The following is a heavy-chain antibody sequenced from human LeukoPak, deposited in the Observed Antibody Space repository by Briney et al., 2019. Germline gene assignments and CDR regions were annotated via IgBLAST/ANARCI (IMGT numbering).Heavy chain of an antibody. D-gene: IGHD1-26*01. J-gene: IGHJ6*03. CDR2: IYHSGST. CDR3: ARAKGGARDYYYYYYMDV. Sequence: PSETLSLTCAVYGGSFSGYYWSWVRQPPGKGLEWIGEIYHSGSTNYNPSLKSRVTISVDKSKNQFSLKLSSVTAADTAVYYCARAKGGARDYYYYYYMDVWGKGTTVTVSS. CDR1: GGSFSGYY. V-gene: IGHV4-34*01.